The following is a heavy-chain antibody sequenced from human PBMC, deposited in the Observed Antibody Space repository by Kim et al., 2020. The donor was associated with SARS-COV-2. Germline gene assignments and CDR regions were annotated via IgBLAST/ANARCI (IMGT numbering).Heavy chain of an antibody. J-gene: IGHJ6*02. CDR1: GYSFTSYW. CDR2: IYPGDSDT. D-gene: IGHD6-13*01. V-gene: IGHV5-51*01. Sequence: GESLKISCKGSGYSFTSYWIGWVRQMPGKGLEWMGIIYPGDSDTRYSPSFQGQVTISADKSISTAYLQWSSLKASDTAMYYCARRRRIAAAGTSDYYYYGIDVWGQGTTVTVSS. CDR3: ARRRRIAAAGTSDYYYYGIDV.